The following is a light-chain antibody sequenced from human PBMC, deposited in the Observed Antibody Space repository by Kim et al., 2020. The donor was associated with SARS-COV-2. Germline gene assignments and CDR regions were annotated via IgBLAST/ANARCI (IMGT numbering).Light chain of an antibody. CDR1: QSISSW. J-gene: IGKJ2*01. Sequence: DIQMTQSPSTLSASVGDRVTITCRASQSISSWLAWYQQKPGKAPKLLIYKASSLESGVPSRFSGSGSGTEFTLTISSLQPDDFATYYCQQYNTLESTFGQGTKLEI. V-gene: IGKV1-5*03. CDR2: KAS. CDR3: QQYNTLEST.